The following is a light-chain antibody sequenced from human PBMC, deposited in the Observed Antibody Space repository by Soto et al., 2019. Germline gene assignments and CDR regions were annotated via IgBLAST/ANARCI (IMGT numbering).Light chain of an antibody. V-gene: IGLV1-47*01. CDR1: TSNIGSNY. CDR3: AAWDDSLSGLV. CDR2: END. J-gene: IGLJ2*01. Sequence: QPVLTQPPSASGTPGQRVTISCSGSTSNIGSNYVYWYQQLPGTAPKVLMYENDQRPTGLPDRFSGSKSGTSASLAISGLRSEDEAHYYCAAWDDSLSGLVFGGGTKLTVL.